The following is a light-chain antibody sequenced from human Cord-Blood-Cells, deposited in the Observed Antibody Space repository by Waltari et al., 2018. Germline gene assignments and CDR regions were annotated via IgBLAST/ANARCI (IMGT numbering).Light chain of an antibody. Sequence: QSALPQPASVSGSPGQSLPTSCTGTSGDVGGYNYVSWYQQPPCKAPKLMIYEVSNRPAGVSNRFSGSKSGNTASLTISGLQAEDEADYYCSSYTSSSTLVFGGGTKLTVL. J-gene: IGLJ3*02. V-gene: IGLV2-14*01. CDR3: SSYTSSSTLV. CDR1: SGDVGGYNY. CDR2: EVS.